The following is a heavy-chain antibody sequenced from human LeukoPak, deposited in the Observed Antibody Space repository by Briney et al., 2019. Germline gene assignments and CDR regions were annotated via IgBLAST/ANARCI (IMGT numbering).Heavy chain of an antibody. Sequence: GGSLRLSCAASGFTFSSYSMNWVRQAPGKELEWVSSISSSNSYIYYADSVKGRFTISRDNAKNSLYLQMNSLRAEDTAVYYCASVPLDSSGYYYSDYWGQGTLVTVSS. D-gene: IGHD3-22*01. CDR3: ASVPLDSSGYYYSDY. CDR1: GFTFSSYS. J-gene: IGHJ4*02. CDR2: ISSSNSYI. V-gene: IGHV3-21*01.